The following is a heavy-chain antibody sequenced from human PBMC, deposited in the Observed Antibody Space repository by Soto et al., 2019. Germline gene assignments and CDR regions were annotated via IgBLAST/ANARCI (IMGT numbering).Heavy chain of an antibody. D-gene: IGHD5-18*01. CDR3: ARGSEYRYGYHYYGMDV. CDR1: RFMFSSYW. CDR2: INSDGGTT. V-gene: IGHV3-74*01. Sequence: GGSLRLSCAASRFMFSSYWMHWVGQAPGRGLVWVSRINSDGGTTTYADSVKGRFTISRDNAKNTLYLQMNSLRAEDTAVYYCARGSEYRYGYHYYGMDVWGQGTTVTVSS. J-gene: IGHJ6*02.